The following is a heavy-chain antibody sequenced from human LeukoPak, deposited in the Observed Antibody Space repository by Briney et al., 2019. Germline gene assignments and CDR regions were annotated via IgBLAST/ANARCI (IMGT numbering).Heavy chain of an antibody. J-gene: IGHJ4*02. Sequence: PSETLSLTCAVYGGSFSGYYWSWIRQPPGKGLEWIGEINHSGSTNYNPSLKSRVTISVDTSKNQFSLKLSSVTAADTAVYYCAMTDYYDSSGAFDYWGQGTLVTVSS. CDR1: GGSFSGYY. D-gene: IGHD3-22*01. V-gene: IGHV4-34*01. CDR3: AMTDYYDSSGAFDY. CDR2: INHSGST.